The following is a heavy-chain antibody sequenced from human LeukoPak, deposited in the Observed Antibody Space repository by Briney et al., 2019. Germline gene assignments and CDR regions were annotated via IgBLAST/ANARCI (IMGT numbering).Heavy chain of an antibody. J-gene: IGHJ4*02. CDR1: GGSFSGYY. CDR2: INHSGST. D-gene: IGHD2-15*01. V-gene: IGHV4-34*01. CDR3: ARGKFTGYCSGGGCYSAAHFDY. Sequence: SETLSLTCAVYGGSFSGYYWSWIRQPPGKGLEWIGEINHSGSTNYNPSLKSRVTISVDTSKNQFSLKLSSVTAADTAVYYCARGKFTGYCSGGGCYSAAHFDYWGQGTLVTVSS.